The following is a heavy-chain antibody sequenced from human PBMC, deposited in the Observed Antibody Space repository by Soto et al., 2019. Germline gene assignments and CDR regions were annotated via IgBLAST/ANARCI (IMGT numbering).Heavy chain of an antibody. CDR1: GFTFSDSY. Sequence: QVQLVESGGGLVKPGGSLRLSRAASGFTFSDSYMSWIRQAPGKWLEWASYISSGGRTIYHADSLKGRFTISRENAKNSVKRQLNSLRAEDTAVYSCARDVDCGGNCGYWMFDYWGQGTLFSVSS. D-gene: IGHD2-15*01. CDR2: ISSGGRTI. J-gene: IGHJ4*02. V-gene: IGHV3-11*04. CDR3: ARDVDCGGNCGYWMFDY.